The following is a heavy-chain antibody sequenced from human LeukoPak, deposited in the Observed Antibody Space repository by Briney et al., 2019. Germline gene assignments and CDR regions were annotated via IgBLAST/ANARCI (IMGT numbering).Heavy chain of an antibody. CDR2: IDVTTGGS. CDR3: AKVNYYQPYF. J-gene: IGHJ4*02. V-gene: IGHV3-23*01. CDR1: GFTLSSYA. D-gene: IGHD2-2*01. Sequence: PGGSLRLSCAASGFTLSSYAMSWVRQAPGKGLEWVFTIDVTTGGSYYADSVKGRFTISRDTFQNTLYLQLNSLRVDDTAVYYCAKVNYYQPYFWGQGTLVTVSS.